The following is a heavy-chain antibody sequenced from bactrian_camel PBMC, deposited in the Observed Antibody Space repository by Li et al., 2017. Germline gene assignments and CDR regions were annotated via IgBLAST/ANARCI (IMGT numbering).Heavy chain of an antibody. D-gene: IGHD2*01. J-gene: IGHJ4*01. CDR1: GYAAKTHC. CDR3: AADRRRHGPPSLRPGDYSV. Sequence: HVQLVESGGGAVQAGGSLTLTCRASGYAAKTHCYAYFRRPPAKEREGVASLASDGSSIYANSLKGRFSISKDNARNWLDLQMDSLEPGDTARYYCAADRRRHGPPSLRPGDYSVWGQGTQVTVS. CDR2: LASDGSS. V-gene: IGHV3S53*01.